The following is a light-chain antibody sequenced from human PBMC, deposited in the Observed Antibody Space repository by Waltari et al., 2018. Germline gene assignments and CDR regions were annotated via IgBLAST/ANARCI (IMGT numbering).Light chain of an antibody. CDR1: SSNLGRYKF. CDR2: EDD. J-gene: IGLJ3*02. Sequence: SALPQPASVSGSPRQSITISCPGTSSNLGRYKFDPWYQHHPGQSPKVLIYEDDKSPSGISNRFSGSKSGNTASLTISGLQAEDEADYYCASYLGGNIWVFGGGTRLTV. V-gene: IGLV2-23*01. CDR3: ASYLGGNIWV.